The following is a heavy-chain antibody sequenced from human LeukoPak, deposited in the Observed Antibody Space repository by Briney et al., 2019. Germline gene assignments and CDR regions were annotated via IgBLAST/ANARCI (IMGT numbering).Heavy chain of an antibody. CDR2: IYYTGST. J-gene: IGHJ6*02. CDR3: ARDIGTVAGQLGPYYYYYYGMDV. V-gene: IGHV4-59*01. D-gene: IGHD6-19*01. CDR1: GGSMSTYY. Sequence: SETLSLTCTVSGGSMSTYYWTWIRQPPGKGLEWIGFIYYTGSTNYNPSLKSRVTISVDTSKNQFSLKLSSVTAADTAVYYCARDIGTVAGQLGPYYYYYYGMDVWGQGTTVTVSS.